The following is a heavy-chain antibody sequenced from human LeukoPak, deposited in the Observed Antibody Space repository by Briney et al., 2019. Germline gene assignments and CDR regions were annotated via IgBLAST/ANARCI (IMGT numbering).Heavy chain of an antibody. V-gene: IGHV5-51*01. CDR2: IYPGDSDS. Sequence: GESLKISCEGSGYSFSNSWIGWVRQKPGKGLEWMGTIYPGDSDSRYSPSFEGQVTLSADKFISTAYLQWSSLKSSDTAMYYCARQWADGSGSYYFYWGQGTLVTVSS. CDR1: GYSFSNSW. J-gene: IGHJ4*02. CDR3: ARQWADGSGSYYFY. D-gene: IGHD3-10*01.